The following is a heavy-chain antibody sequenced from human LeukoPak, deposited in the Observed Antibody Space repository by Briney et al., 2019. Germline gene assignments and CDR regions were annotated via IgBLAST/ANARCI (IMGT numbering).Heavy chain of an antibody. CDR3: ASNTATVFDY. Sequence: PSETLSLTCTVPGDFITAYYWSWIRQPPGKGLEWIGYVYYSGSTEYNPSLRSRVTISLEMSKHQFSLNLTSVTAADTAVYYCASNTATVFDYWGQGALVTVSS. CDR2: VYYSGST. V-gene: IGHV4-59*01. J-gene: IGHJ4*02. D-gene: IGHD2-21*02. CDR1: GDFITAYY.